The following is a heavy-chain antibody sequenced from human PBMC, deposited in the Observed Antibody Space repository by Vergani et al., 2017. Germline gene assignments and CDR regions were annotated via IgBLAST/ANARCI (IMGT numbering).Heavy chain of an antibody. V-gene: IGHV3-7*01. Sequence: EVQLVESGGGLVQPGGSLRLSCAASGFTFSSYWMSWVRQAPGKGLEWVANIKQDGSEKYYVDSVKGRFTISRDNAKNSLYLQMNSLRAEDTAVYYCARDLRYFDWLNYFDYWGQGTLVTVSS. CDR1: GFTFSSYW. CDR3: ARDLRYFDWLNYFDY. J-gene: IGHJ4*02. CDR2: IKQDGSEK. D-gene: IGHD3-9*01.